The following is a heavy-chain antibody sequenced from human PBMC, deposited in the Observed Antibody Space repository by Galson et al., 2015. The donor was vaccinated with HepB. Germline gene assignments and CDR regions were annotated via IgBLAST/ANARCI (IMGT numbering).Heavy chain of an antibody. V-gene: IGHV4-61*05. Sequence: SETLSLTCTVSGGSISSSSYYWGWIRQPPGKGLEWIGYIFYSGSTNYSPSLESRVTISVDTSKNQFSLKLSSVTAADTAAYYCARVWSGYYPFTTYGMDVWGQGTTVTVSS. CDR1: GGSISSSSYY. J-gene: IGHJ6*02. CDR2: IFYSGST. CDR3: ARVWSGYYPFTTYGMDV. D-gene: IGHD3-3*01.